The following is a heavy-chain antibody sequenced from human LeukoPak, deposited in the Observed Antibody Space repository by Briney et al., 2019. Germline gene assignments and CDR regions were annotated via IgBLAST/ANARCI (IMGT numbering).Heavy chain of an antibody. V-gene: IGHV4-34*01. CDR2: INHSGST. CDR3: ARGGYYDGSGYAH. D-gene: IGHD3-22*01. CDR1: GGSFSGYY. Sequence: PSETLSLTCAVYGGSFSGYYWSWIRQPPGKGLEWIGEINHSGSTNYNPSLKSRVTISVDTSKNQFSLKLSSVTAADTAVYYCARGGYYDGSGYAHWGQGTLVTVSS. J-gene: IGHJ4*02.